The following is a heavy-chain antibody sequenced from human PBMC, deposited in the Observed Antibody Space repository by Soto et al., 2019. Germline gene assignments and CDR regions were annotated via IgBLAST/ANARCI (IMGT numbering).Heavy chain of an antibody. D-gene: IGHD6-19*01. CDR2: ISSSSYI. CDR1: GFTFSSYS. J-gene: IGHJ4*02. V-gene: IGHV3-21*01. Sequence: GGSLRLSCAASGFTFSSYSMNWVRQAPGKGLEWVSSISSSSYIYYADSVKGRFTISRDNAKNSLYLQMNSLRAEDTAVYYCARDLSTRYSSGWGFDYWGQGTLVTVSS. CDR3: ARDLSTRYSSGWGFDY.